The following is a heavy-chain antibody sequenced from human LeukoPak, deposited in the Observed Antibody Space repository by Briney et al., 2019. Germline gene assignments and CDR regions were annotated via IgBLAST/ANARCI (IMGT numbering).Heavy chain of an antibody. CDR2: IILIFGTA. D-gene: IGHD2-2*01. CDR3: ARGCSSTSCGLYYYYYYMDV. Sequence: ASVKVSCKASGGTFSSYAISWVRQAPGQGLEWMGGIILIFGTANYAQKFQGRVTITADESTSTAYMELSSLGSEDTAVYYCARGCSSTSCGLYYYYYYMDVWGKGTTVTISS. CDR1: GGTFSSYA. J-gene: IGHJ6*03. V-gene: IGHV1-69*13.